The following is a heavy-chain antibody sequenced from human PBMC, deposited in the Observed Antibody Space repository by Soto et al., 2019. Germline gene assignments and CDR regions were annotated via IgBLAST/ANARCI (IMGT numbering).Heavy chain of an antibody. D-gene: IGHD5-12*01. V-gene: IGHV3-48*01. CDR1: GFTFSSYS. J-gene: IGHJ4*02. CDR2: ISSSSSTI. Sequence: GGSLRLSCAASGFTFSSYSMNWVRQAPGKGLEWVSYISSSSSTIYYADSVKGRFTISRDNSRNTLYLQINSLRAEDTAVYYCAKGRYGGYPYYFDYWGQGTLVTVSS. CDR3: AKGRYGGYPYYFDY.